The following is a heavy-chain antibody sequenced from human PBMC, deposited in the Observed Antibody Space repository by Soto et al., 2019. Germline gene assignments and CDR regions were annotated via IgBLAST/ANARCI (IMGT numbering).Heavy chain of an antibody. V-gene: IGHV3-30-3*01. D-gene: IGHD1-1*01. CDR2: ISFDGGNK. CDR3: ARGTTTSAFSAMDV. J-gene: IGHJ6*02. Sequence: QVQLVESGGGVVQPGRSLRLSCAASGFTFSYHALNWVCQAPGKGLEWVAVISFDGGNKYNAESVKGRFTISRDNSNSTLYLQMNSLRAEDTAMYFCARGTTTSAFSAMDVWGQGTTVTVSS. CDR1: GFTFSYHA.